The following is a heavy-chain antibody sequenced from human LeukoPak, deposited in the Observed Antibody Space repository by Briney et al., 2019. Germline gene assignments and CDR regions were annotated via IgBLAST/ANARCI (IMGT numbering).Heavy chain of an antibody. V-gene: IGHV4-61*02. CDR1: GDSTSSGSYY. CDR3: AREGCSSTNCYPPFDS. Sequence: SETLSLTCTVSGDSTSSGSYYWSWIRQPAGKGLEWIGRIYGAGSTNYNPSLRSRVTISVDTSKSQFSLKLSSVTAADTAVYYCAREGCSSTNCYPPFDSWGQGTLVTVSS. J-gene: IGHJ4*02. D-gene: IGHD2-2*01. CDR2: IYGAGST.